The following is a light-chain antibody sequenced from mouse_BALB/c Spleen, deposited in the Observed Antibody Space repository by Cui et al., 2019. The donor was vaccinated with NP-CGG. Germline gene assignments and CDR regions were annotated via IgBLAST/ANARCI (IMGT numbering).Light chain of an antibody. CDR2: GTN. V-gene: IGLV1*01. Sequence: QAVVTQESAPTTSPGETVTLTCRSSTGAVTTRNYANWVQEKPAHLFTGLIGGTNNRAPGVPARFSGSLIGDKAALTITGAQTEDEAIYFCVLWYSNHWVFGGGTKLTVL. J-gene: IGLJ1*01. CDR3: VLWYSNHWV. CDR1: TGAVTTRNY.